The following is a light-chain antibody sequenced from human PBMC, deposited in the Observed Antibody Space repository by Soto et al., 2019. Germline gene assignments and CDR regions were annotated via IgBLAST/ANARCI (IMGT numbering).Light chain of an antibody. V-gene: IGKV1-39*01. CDR3: QQSYRTTT. Sequence: DIQMTQSPSSLSASVGDRVTITCRASQSINNYLNWYQQKPGKAPKLLIYTASSLQSGVPSRFSGSGSGTDFTLNISSLQPEDFATYYCQQSYRTTTFGGGTKVEIK. J-gene: IGKJ4*01. CDR1: QSINNY. CDR2: TAS.